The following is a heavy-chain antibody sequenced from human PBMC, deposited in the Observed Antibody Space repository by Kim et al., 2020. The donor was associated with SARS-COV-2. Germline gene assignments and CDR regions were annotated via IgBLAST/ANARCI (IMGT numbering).Heavy chain of an antibody. J-gene: IGHJ4*02. CDR2: GST. CDR3: AKGAYDSDY. Sequence: GSTYYAGSVKGRFTISRGNSKNTLYLQMNSLRAEDTAVYYCAKGAYDSDYWGQGTLVTVSS. V-gene: IGHV3-23*01. D-gene: IGHD3-16*01.